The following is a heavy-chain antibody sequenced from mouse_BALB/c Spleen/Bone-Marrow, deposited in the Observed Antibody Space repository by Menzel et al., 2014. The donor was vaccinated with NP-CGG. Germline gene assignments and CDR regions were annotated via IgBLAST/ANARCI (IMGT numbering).Heavy chain of an antibody. V-gene: IGHV5-6-3*01. CDR3: ARDSNDY. Sequence: DVMLVESGGGLVQPGGSLELSCAASGFTFSSYGMSWVRQTPDKSLELVPTINSNGGSTYYPDSVKGRFTISRDNAKNTLYLQMSSLKSEDTAMYYCARDSNDYWGQGTTLTVSS. J-gene: IGHJ2*01. CDR1: GFTFSSYG. CDR2: INSNGGST.